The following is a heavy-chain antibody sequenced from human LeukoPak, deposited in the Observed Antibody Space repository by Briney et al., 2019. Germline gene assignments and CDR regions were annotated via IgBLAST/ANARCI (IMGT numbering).Heavy chain of an antibody. CDR2: ISAYNGNT. CDR3: ARERTYYHILTGYHLWLNYYYYGMDV. J-gene: IGHJ6*02. V-gene: IGHV1-18*01. Sequence: ASVKVSCKASGYTFTSYGISWVRQAPGQGLEWMGWISAYNGNTNYAQKLQGRVTMTTDTSTSTAYMELRSLRSDDTAVYYCARERTYYHILTGYHLWLNYYYYGMDVWGQGTTVTVSS. CDR1: GYTFTSYG. D-gene: IGHD3-9*01.